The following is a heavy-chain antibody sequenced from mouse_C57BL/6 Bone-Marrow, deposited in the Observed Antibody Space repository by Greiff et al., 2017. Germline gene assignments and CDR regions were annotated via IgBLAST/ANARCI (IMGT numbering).Heavy chain of an antibody. CDR1: GFNIQDDY. CDR3: TPIYFAMDY. CDR2: IDPENGDT. V-gene: IGHV14-4*01. Sequence: EVQLQHSGAELVRPGASVKLSCTASGFNIQDDYMHWVKQRPEQGLEWIGWIDPENGDTEYASKFKGKATITADTSSNTAYLQRSGLTSEDTAVYYCTPIYFAMDYWGQGTSVTVSS. J-gene: IGHJ4*01.